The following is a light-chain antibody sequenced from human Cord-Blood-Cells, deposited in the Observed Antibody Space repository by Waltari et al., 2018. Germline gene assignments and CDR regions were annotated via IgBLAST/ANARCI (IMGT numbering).Light chain of an antibody. CDR2: QGR. J-gene: IGLJ2*01. V-gene: IGLV3-1*01. CDR3: QAWDSSTHVV. Sequence: SYELTQPPSVSVPPGQTASITCSGDKLGDKYACWYQQKPGQSPVLVIYQGRKRPSGIPELFSGSNSGNTATLTISGTQAMDEADYYCQAWDSSTHVVFGGGTKLTVL. CDR1: KLGDKY.